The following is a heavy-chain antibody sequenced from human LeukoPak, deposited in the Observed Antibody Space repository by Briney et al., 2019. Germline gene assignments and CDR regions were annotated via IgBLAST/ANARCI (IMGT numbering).Heavy chain of an antibody. CDR3: ARGKADHVEMAREHYFDY. Sequence: GGSLRLSCAASGFTFSSYWMGWVRQAPGKGLEWVANIKQDGSEKYYVDSVKGRFTISRDNAKNSLYLQMNSLRAEDTAVYYCARGKADHVEMAREHYFDYWGQGTLVTVSS. V-gene: IGHV3-7*01. CDR1: GFTFSSYW. CDR2: IKQDGSEK. J-gene: IGHJ4*02. D-gene: IGHD5-24*01.